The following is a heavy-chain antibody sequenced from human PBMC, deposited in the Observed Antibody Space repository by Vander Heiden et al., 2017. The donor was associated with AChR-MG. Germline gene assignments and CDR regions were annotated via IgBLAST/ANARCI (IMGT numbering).Heavy chain of an antibody. V-gene: IGHV1-2*06. Sequence: QVQLVQSAAEVKKPGASVTVSCQAYGSTFRNFFVYWVRQAPGQGLEWMGRINPNPGGTKYAQNFQGRVTMTRDTSISTAYMELSSLRSDDTAVYYCARGSASWYVDYWGQGTLVTVSS. D-gene: IGHD2-2*01. CDR3: ARGSASWYVDY. CDR2: INPNPGGT. J-gene: IGHJ4*02. CDR1: GSTFRNFF.